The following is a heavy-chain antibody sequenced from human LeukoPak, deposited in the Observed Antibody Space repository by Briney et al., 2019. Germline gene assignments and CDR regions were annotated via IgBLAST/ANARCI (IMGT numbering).Heavy chain of an antibody. CDR2: IYYSGST. Sequence: SGTLSLTCTVSGGSMSSSSYYWGWIRQPPGKGLEWIGSIYYSGSTYYNPSLKSRVTISIGTSKNHFSLKLRSVTAADTAVYYCARGSASIAVADEPGFDYWGQGTLVTVSS. V-gene: IGHV4-39*07. D-gene: IGHD6-19*01. CDR1: GGSMSSSSYY. CDR3: ARGSASIAVADEPGFDY. J-gene: IGHJ4*02.